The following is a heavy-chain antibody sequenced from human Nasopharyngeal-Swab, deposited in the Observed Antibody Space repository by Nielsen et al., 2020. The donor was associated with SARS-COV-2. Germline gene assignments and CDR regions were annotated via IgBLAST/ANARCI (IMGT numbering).Heavy chain of an antibody. V-gene: IGHV3-74*01. J-gene: IGHJ6*02. CDR2: INSDGTTT. D-gene: IGHD3-10*01. CDR1: GFSFRSYW. Sequence: GESLKISCAASGFSFRSYWMHWVRQAPGKGLVWVSCINSDGTTTRYADSVKGRFTVSRDNAKNTLNLEMNSLRADDTAVYYCARRLVWFGEAHYYYFGMDVWGQGTTVTVSS. CDR3: ARRLVWFGEAHYYYFGMDV.